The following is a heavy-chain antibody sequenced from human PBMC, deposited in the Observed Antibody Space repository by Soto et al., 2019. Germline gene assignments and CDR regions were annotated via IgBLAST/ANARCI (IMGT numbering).Heavy chain of an antibody. CDR3: ARVPGP. CDR2: SYHSGST. J-gene: IGHJ5*02. V-gene: IGHV4-30-2*01. Sequence: SETLSLTCAVSGGSISSGGYSWSWIRQPPGKGLEWIGYSYHSGSTYYNPSLKSRVTISVDRSKNQFSLRLSSVTAADTAVYYCARVPGPWGQGTLVTVSS. CDR1: GGSISSGGYS.